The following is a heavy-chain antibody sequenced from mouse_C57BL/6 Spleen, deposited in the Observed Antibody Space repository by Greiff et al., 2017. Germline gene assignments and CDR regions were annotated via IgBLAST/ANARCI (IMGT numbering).Heavy chain of an antibody. D-gene: IGHD2-3*01. CDR1: GYTFTDYY. V-gene: IGHV1-26*01. J-gene: IGHJ4*01. CDR2: INPNNGGT. CDR3: ARAYDCYPYAMDY. Sequence: VQLQQSGPELVKPGASVKISCKASGYTFTDYYMNWVKQSHGKSLEWIGDINPNNGGTSYNEKFKGKATLTVDKSSSTAYMELRSLTSEDSAVYYCARAYDCYPYAMDYWGQGTSLTVSS.